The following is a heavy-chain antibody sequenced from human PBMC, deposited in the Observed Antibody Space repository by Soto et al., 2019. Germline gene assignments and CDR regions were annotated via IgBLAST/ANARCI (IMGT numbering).Heavy chain of an antibody. Sequence: QVQLVQSGAEVKKPGASVKVSCQTSGYNFSAYYFNWVRQAAGQGPEWMGWLNPRNGQTGYVQKFRGRVTITRDTSIATVYLELSRLTSEDTAIYFCARETDTSMVDYWGQGTLVTVSS. D-gene: IGHD5-18*01. CDR2: LNPRNGQT. V-gene: IGHV1-8*01. J-gene: IGHJ4*02. CDR3: ARETDTSMVDY. CDR1: GYNFSAYY.